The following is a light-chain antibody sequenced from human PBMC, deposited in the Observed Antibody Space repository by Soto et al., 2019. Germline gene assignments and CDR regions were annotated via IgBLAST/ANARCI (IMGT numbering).Light chain of an antibody. CDR1: QSVSSY. CDR2: DAS. V-gene: IGKV3-11*01. J-gene: IGKJ3*01. CDR3: KQRSNWPPGFT. Sequence: EIVLTQSPATLSLSPGERATLSCRASQSVSSYLAWYQQKPGQAPRLLIYDASNRATGIPARFSGSGSGTDYPPTTSRLGREDFAVYYCKQRSNWPPGFTFGPGTKVDIK.